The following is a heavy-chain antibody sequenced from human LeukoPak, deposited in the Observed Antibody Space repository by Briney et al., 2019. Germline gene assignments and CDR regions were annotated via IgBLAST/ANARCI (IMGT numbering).Heavy chain of an antibody. CDR3: AKSRSGAGLFDS. CDR1: GGSISSSSYY. J-gene: IGHJ4*02. V-gene: IGHV4-39*07. D-gene: IGHD6-13*01. Sequence: PSETLSLTCTVSGGSISSSSYYWGWIRQPPGKGLEWIGSIYYSGSTYYNPSLKSRVTISVDTSKNQFSLKLSSVTAADTAVYYCAKSRSGAGLFDSWGQGTLVTVSS. CDR2: IYYSGST.